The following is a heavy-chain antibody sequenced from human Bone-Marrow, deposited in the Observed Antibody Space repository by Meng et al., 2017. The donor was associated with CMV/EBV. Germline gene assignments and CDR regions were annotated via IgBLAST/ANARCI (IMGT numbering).Heavy chain of an antibody. CDR2: IYYSGST. V-gene: IGHV4-59*01. Sequence: SETLSLTCTVSGGSISSYYWSWIRQPPGKGLEWIGYIYYSGSTNYNPSLKSRVTISVDTSKNQFSLKLSSVTAADTAVYYCARGQTGTRYYYYYYYGMDVWGQGTTVTVSS. CDR1: GGSISSYY. D-gene: IGHD1-7*01. CDR3: ARGQTGTRYYYYYYYGMDV. J-gene: IGHJ6*02.